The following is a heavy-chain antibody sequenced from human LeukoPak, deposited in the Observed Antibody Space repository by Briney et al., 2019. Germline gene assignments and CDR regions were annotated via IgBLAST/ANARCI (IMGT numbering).Heavy chain of an antibody. J-gene: IGHJ4*02. CDR1: GYTFTSYG. CDR2: ISAYKGNT. D-gene: IGHD1-26*01. V-gene: IGHV1-18*01. Sequence: ASVKVSCRASGYTFTSYGISWVRQAPGQGLEGMGWISAYKGNTNYAQKLQGRVTMTTDTSTSTAYMELRSLRSDDTAVYYCARASSGSYNYWGQGTLVTVSS. CDR3: ARASSGSYNY.